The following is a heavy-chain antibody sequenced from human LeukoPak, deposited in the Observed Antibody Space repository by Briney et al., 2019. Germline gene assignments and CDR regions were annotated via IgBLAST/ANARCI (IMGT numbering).Heavy chain of an antibody. V-gene: IGHV3-72*01. CDR3: DAVRGVMGY. Sequence: GGSLRLSCAASGFTLSDHHMDWVRQAPGKGLEWVGRIRDKADSYTTEYAASVKGRFTISRDDSKNSLSLQMNSLKTEDTAVYYCDAVRGVMGYWGQGTLVTVSS. CDR2: IRDKADSYTT. D-gene: IGHD3-10*02. CDR1: GFTLSDHH. J-gene: IGHJ4*02.